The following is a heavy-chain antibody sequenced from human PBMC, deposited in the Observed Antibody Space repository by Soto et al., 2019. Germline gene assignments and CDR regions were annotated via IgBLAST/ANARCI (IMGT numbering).Heavy chain of an antibody. D-gene: IGHD2-2*01. CDR1: GFTFSSYG. J-gene: IGHJ5*02. CDR2: ISYDGSNK. Sequence: GGSLRLSCAASGFTFSSYGMHWVRQAPGKGLEWVAVISYDGSNKYYADSVKGRFTISRDNSKNTLYLQMNSLRAEDTAEYYCAKDLWGGLGYCSSTSCLDGGAFDPWGQGTLVTVSS. CDR3: AKDLWGGLGYCSSTSCLDGGAFDP. V-gene: IGHV3-30*18.